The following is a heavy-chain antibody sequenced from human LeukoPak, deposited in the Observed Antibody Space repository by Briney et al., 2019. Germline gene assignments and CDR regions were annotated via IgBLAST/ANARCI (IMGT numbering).Heavy chain of an antibody. Sequence: GGSLRLSCAASGLTFSSYAMHWVRQAPGKGLERVAVISYDGSNKYYADSVKGRFTISRDNSKNTLYLQMNSQRAEDTAVYYCARDVGYCSGGSCFNWFDPWGQGTLVTVSS. CDR1: GLTFSSYA. CDR2: ISYDGSNK. CDR3: ARDVGYCSGGSCFNWFDP. D-gene: IGHD2-15*01. V-gene: IGHV3-30-3*01. J-gene: IGHJ5*02.